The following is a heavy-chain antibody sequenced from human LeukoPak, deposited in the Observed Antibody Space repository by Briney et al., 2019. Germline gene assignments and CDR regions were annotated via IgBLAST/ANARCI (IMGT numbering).Heavy chain of an antibody. CDR3: AKAVYDYVWGSYRIALDY. J-gene: IGHJ4*02. V-gene: IGHV3-23*01. D-gene: IGHD3-16*02. CDR2: ISGSGGST. Sequence: GGTLRLSCAASGFTFSSYGMSWVRQAPGKGLEGVSAISGSGGSTYYADSVKGRFTISRDNSKNTLYLQMNSLRAEDTAVYYCAKAVYDYVWGSYRIALDYWGQGTLVTVSS. CDR1: GFTFSSYG.